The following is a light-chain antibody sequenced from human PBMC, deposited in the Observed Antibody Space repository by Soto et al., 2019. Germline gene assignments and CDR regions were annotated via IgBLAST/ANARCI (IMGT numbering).Light chain of an antibody. CDR1: RTDAGGYNY. CDR3: SSYTRSNTWV. V-gene: IGLV2-14*01. J-gene: IGLJ3*02. CDR2: EAS. Sequence: QSALTQPASMSGSPGQSITISCTGTRTDAGGYNYVSWYQQHPAKVPKLLIYEASNRPSGVSNRFSGSKSGSTASLTISGLQPEDEGDYYCSSYTRSNTWVFGGGTKLTVL.